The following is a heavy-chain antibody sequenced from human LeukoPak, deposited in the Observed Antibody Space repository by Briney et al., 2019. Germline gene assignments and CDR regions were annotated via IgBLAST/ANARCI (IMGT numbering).Heavy chain of an antibody. CDR2: ISYDGNKK. CDR1: GFTFSNYA. D-gene: IGHD3-10*01. J-gene: IGHJ4*02. V-gene: IGHV3-30*18. CDR3: AKDSIVHGSGSYLNY. Sequence: GRSLSLSCAASGFTFSNYAMHWVRQAPGKGLEWVAIISYDGNKKYYADSVKGRFSISRDNPANVVFLQMNSLRAEDTALYYCAKDSIVHGSGSYLNYWGQGTLVTVCS.